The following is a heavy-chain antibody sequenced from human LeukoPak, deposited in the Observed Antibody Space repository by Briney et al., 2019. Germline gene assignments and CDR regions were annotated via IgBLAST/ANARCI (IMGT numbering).Heavy chain of an antibody. Sequence: PGGSLRLSCAVSGITLSNYGMSWVRQAPGKGLEWVAGISGSGGGTVYADSVEGRFTISRDNPRNTLYMQMNSLRDEDTAVYYCAIMHGYYDGTGYWVQWGQGTLVTVSS. J-gene: IGHJ1*01. D-gene: IGHD3-22*01. CDR1: GITLSNYG. CDR3: AIMHGYYDGTGYWVQ. V-gene: IGHV3-23*01. CDR2: ISGSGGGT.